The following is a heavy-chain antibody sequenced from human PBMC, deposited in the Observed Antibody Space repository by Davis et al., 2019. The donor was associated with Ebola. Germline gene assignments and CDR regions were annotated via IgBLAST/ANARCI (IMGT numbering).Heavy chain of an antibody. D-gene: IGHD3-10*01. J-gene: IGHJ6*02. V-gene: IGHV2-70*01. CDR1: GFSLSTSGMC. Sequence: SGPTLVKPTQTLTLTCTFSGFSLSTSGMCVSWIRQPPGKALEWLALIDWDDDKYYSTSLKTRLTISKDTSKNQVVLTMTNMDPVDTATYYCARIQDYYGSGRDYYYYGMDVWGQGTTVTVSS. CDR2: IDWDDDK. CDR3: ARIQDYYGSGRDYYYYGMDV.